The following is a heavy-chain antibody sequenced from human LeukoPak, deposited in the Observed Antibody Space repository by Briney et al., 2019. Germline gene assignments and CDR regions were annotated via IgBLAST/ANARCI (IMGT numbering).Heavy chain of an antibody. J-gene: IGHJ3*02. CDR3: ARVLLWFGDFSVKAFDI. D-gene: IGHD3-10*01. Sequence: PSETLSLTCAVYGGSFSGYYWSRIRQPPGKGLEWIGSIYYSGSTYYNPSLKSRITISVDTFRSQVSLKMRSVAAADTAVYYCARVLLWFGDFSVKAFDIWGQGTMVTVSS. CDR1: GGSFSGYY. CDR2: IYYSGST. V-gene: IGHV4-34*01.